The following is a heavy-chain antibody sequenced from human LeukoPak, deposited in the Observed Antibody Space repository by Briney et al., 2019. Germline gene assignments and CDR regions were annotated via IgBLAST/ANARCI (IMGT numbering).Heavy chain of an antibody. Sequence: PSETLSLTCTVSGDSISSYYWTWIRQPPGKGLEWIGYILTSGSTNYNPSLKSRVTISVDTSKNQFSLKLSSVTAADTAVYYCARHPTALVSYGFDPWGQGTLVTVSS. J-gene: IGHJ5*02. V-gene: IGHV4-4*09. CDR1: GDSISSYY. CDR3: ARHPTALVSYGFDP. CDR2: ILTSGST. D-gene: IGHD5-18*01.